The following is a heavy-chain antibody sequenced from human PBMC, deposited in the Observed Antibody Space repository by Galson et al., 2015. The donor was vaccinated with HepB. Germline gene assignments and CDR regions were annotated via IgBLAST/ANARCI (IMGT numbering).Heavy chain of an antibody. CDR1: GFSFSHYG. Sequence: SLRLSCAASGFSFSHYGMHWVRQVPGKGLEWVAVIWSNGKGQYYADSVKGRFTVSRDSSLKTLYLQMNSLRPEDTAVYFCANWCGGGCNSDYWGQGIPVTVAS. CDR3: ANWCGGGCNSDY. V-gene: IGHV3-33*08. J-gene: IGHJ4*02. CDR2: IWSNGKGQ. D-gene: IGHD2-21*01.